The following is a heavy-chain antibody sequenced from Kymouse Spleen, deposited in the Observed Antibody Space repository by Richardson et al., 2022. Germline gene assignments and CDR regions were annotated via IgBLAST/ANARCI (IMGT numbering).Heavy chain of an antibody. CDR1: GGSFSGYY. J-gene: IGHJ6*02. CDR2: INHSGST. Sequence: QVQLQQWGAGLLKPSETLSLTCAVYGGSFSGYYWSWIRQPPGKGLEWIGEINHSGSTNYNPSLKSRVTISVDTSKNQFSLKLSSVTAADTAVYYCARGGLRYFDWLPSYYYYYGMDVWGQGTTVTVSS. CDR3: ARGGLRYFDWLPSYYYYYGMDV. V-gene: IGHV4-34*01. D-gene: IGHD3-9*01.